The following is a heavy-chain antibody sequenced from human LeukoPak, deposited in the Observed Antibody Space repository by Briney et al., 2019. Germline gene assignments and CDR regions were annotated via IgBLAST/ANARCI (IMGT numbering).Heavy chain of an antibody. CDR1: GGSISSYY. CDR3: ARTRTGYHFDY. D-gene: IGHD3/OR15-3a*01. CDR2: IYHSGST. J-gene: IGHJ4*02. V-gene: IGHV4-59*12. Sequence: PSETLSLTCTVSGGSISSYYWSWIRQPPGKGLEWIGYIYHSGSTYYNPSLKSRVTISVDRSKNQFSLKLSSVTAADTAVYYCARTRTGYHFDYWGQGTLVTVSS.